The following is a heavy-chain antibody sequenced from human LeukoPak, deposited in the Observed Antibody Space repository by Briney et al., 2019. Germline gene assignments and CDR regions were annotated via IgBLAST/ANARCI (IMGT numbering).Heavy chain of an antibody. V-gene: IGHV3-66*04. CDR3: ASQVYYGSGSPDLYYYYYYGMDV. J-gene: IGHJ6*02. D-gene: IGHD3-10*01. CDR1: GFTVSSNY. CDR2: IYSGGST. Sequence: GGSLRLSCAASGFTVSSNYMSWVRQAPGKGPEWVSVIYSGGSTYYADSVKGRFTISRDNSKNTLYLQMNSLRAEDTAVYYCASQVYYGSGSPDLYYYYYYGMDVWGQGTTVTVSS.